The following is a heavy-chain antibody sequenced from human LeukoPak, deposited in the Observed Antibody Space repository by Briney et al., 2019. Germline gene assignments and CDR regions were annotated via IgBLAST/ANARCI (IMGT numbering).Heavy chain of an antibody. Sequence: ASVKVSCKASGYTFTGYYMHWVRQAPGQGLEWMGWINPNSGGTNYAQKFQGWVTMTRDTSISTAYMELSRLRSDDTAVYYCARGCIAARGGCFDPWGQGTLVTVSS. CDR3: ARGCIAARGGCFDP. V-gene: IGHV1-2*04. CDR1: GYTFTGYY. CDR2: INPNSGGT. J-gene: IGHJ5*02. D-gene: IGHD6-6*01.